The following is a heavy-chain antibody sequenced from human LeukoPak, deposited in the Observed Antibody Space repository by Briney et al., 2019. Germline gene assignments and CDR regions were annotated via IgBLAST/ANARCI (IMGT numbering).Heavy chain of an antibody. CDR3: ARQSPYSGSNGFDP. D-gene: IGHD1-26*01. J-gene: IGHJ5*02. CDR2: IYPGDSDT. Sequence: XRQMPGXXXXXXXIIYPGDSDTRYSPSFQGQVTISADKSISTAYLQWSSLKASDTAIYYCARQSPYSGSNGFDPWGQGTLVTVSS. V-gene: IGHV5-51*01.